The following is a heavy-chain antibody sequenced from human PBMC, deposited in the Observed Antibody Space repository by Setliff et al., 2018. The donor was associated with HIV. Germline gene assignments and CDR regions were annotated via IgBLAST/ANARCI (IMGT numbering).Heavy chain of an antibody. CDR1: GHTFSNYD. D-gene: IGHD3-10*01. CDR2: MNPNSGGT. J-gene: IGHJ6*04. CDR3: ASGKGVRGVIITGGLDV. V-gene: IGHV1-8*01. Sequence: KVSCKASGHTFSNYDVIWVRRATGQGLEWMGWMNPNSGGTGYAQKFQGRVIMTRDTSISTAYMELSSLTSADTAVYYCASGKGVRGVIITGGLDVWGKGTTVTAPQ.